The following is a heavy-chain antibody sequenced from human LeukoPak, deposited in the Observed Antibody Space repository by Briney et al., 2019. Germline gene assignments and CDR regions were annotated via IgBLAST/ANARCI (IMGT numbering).Heavy chain of an antibody. CDR1: GFMFSDYG. V-gene: IGHV3-33*01. CDR2: IGYDGSDK. CDR3: ARDPYGGNGYFDY. Sequence: GRSLRLSCAASGFMFSDYGMHWVRQAPGKGLEWVAVIGYDGSDKHYADSVKGRFTISRDNSKNTLFLQMNSLRAEDTAVYYCARDPYGGNGYFDYWGQGTLVTVSS. J-gene: IGHJ4*02. D-gene: IGHD4-23*01.